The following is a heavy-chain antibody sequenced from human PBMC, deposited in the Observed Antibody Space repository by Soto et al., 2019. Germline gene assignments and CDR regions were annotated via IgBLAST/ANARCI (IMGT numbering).Heavy chain of an antibody. Sequence: QVQLVQSGAEVKKPGASVKVSCKASGYTFTSYAMHRVRQAPGQRLEWMGWINAGNGNTKYSQKFQGRVTITRDTSASTAYMELSSLRSEDTAVYYCARLRVTMVRGVNAFDYWGQGTLVTVSS. CDR3: ARLRVTMVRGVNAFDY. CDR2: INAGNGNT. CDR1: GYTFTSYA. D-gene: IGHD3-10*01. J-gene: IGHJ4*02. V-gene: IGHV1-3*01.